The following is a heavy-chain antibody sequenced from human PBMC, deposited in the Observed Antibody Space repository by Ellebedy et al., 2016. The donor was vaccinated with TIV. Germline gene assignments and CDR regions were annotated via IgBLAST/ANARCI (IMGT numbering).Heavy chain of an antibody. V-gene: IGHV3-7*03. CDR2: VKQDGSEK. J-gene: IGHJ5*02. CDR1: GFTVSGSW. Sequence: GESLKISCAASGFTVSGSWMSWVRQAPGKGLEWVANVKQDGSEKSYPDSVKGRFTISRDNAKNSVYLQMNSLRAEDTAVYFCARHVGTATNNWLDPWGQGTLVTVSS. CDR3: ARHVGTATNNWLDP. D-gene: IGHD2-21*02.